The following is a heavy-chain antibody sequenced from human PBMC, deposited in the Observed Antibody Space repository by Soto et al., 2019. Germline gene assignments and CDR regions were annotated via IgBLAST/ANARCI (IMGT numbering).Heavy chain of an antibody. CDR3: ARGVQIIVLLPAAIDY. V-gene: IGHV3-48*02. D-gene: IGHD2-2*01. CDR1: GFTFSSYS. J-gene: IGHJ4*02. CDR2: IHNSSSTI. Sequence: EVQLVESGGGLVQPGESLRLSCAASGFTFSSYSMNWVRQAPGKWLEWVSYIHNSSSTIYYADSVRGRFTISRDNAKNSLYLQMNSLRDEDTAVYYCARGVQIIVLLPAAIDYWGQGTLVTVSS.